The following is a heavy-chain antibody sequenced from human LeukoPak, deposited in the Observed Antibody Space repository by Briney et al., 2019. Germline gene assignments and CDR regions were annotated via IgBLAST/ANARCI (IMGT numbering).Heavy chain of an antibody. J-gene: IGHJ4*02. D-gene: IGHD4-17*01. Sequence: SSETLSLTCTVSGGSISSYYWSWIRRPPGKGLEWIGYIYYSGSTNYNPSLKSRVTISVDTSKNQFSLKLSSVTAADTAVYYCARATDYGDYVSAFDYWGQGTLVTVSS. V-gene: IGHV4-59*01. CDR1: GGSISSYY. CDR2: IYYSGST. CDR3: ARATDYGDYVSAFDY.